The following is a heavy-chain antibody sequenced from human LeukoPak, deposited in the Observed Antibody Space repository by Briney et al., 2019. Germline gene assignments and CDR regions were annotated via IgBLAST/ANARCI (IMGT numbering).Heavy chain of an antibody. CDR3: AKGISNWGNLDY. CDR1: GFTFSSYG. V-gene: IGHV3-30*02. CDR2: SRHDEDGK. D-gene: IGHD7-27*01. Sequence: PGESLRLSCAASGFTFSSYGLYWVRQALGKGLDWVAFSRHDEDGKYYADSVKGRFTISRDNSQNTLYLQMNSLRADDTAVYYCAKGISNWGNLDYWGQGTLVTVSS. J-gene: IGHJ4*02.